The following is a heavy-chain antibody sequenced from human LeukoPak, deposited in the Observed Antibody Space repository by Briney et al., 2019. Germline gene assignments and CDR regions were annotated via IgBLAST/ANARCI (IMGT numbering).Heavy chain of an antibody. CDR2: INHSGST. Sequence: SETLSLTCAVYGGSFSGYYWSWIRQPPGKGLEWIGEINHSGSTNYNPSLKSRVTISVDTSKNQFSLKLSSVTAADTAVYYCARVRVRRDGYNVLDWYFDLWGRGTLVTVPS. D-gene: IGHD5-24*01. J-gene: IGHJ2*01. CDR1: GGSFSGYY. CDR3: ARVRVRRDGYNVLDWYFDL. V-gene: IGHV4-34*01.